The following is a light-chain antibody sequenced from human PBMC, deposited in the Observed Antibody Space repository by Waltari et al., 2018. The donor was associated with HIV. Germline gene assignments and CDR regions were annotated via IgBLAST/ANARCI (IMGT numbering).Light chain of an antibody. V-gene: IGLV2-23*02. CDR2: EVS. CDR3: CSYAGSSTFVV. J-gene: IGLJ2*01. CDR1: SSDVGSYYL. Sequence: QSALTQPASVSGSPGQSITISCTGTSSDVGSYYLVSWYQQHPGKAPKLMIYEVSKRPSGVSNRFSCSKSGNTSSLTISGLQAEDEADYYCCSYAGSSTFVVFGGGTKLTVL.